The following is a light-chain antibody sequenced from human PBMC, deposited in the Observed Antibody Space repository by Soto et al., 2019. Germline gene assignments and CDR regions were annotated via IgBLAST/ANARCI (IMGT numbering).Light chain of an antibody. J-gene: IGKJ3*01. CDR1: QSIGSW. V-gene: IGKV1-5*03. CDR3: QQYNNYPFT. Sequence: DIQMTQSPSTLSASVGDRVTITCRTSQSIGSWLAWYQRKPGKAPKLLIYKASSLETGVPSRFSGSGSGTEFTLAISNLQPDDFATYFCQQYNNYPFTFGPGTKVDI. CDR2: KAS.